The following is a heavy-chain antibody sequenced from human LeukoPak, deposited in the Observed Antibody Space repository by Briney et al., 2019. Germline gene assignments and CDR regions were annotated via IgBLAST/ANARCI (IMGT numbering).Heavy chain of an antibody. CDR2: IYSGGST. Sequence: HPGGSLRLSSAASGFTVSSSYMNWVRQAPGKGLEWVSVIYSGGSTYYADSVKGRFTISRDSSKNTLYLQMNSLRAEDTAVYYCSRHPPVNTYCFDYCGQGTLVTVSS. J-gene: IGHJ4*02. V-gene: IGHV3-66*04. CDR1: GFTVSSSY. CDR3: SRHPPVNTYCFDY.